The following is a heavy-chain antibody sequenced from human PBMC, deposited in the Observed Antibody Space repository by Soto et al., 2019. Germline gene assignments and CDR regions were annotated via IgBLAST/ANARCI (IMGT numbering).Heavy chain of an antibody. V-gene: IGHV5-51*01. CDR1: GYSFSNYW. J-gene: IGHJ4*02. CDR3: ASSSGYSSPYYFDY. CDR2: IYPGDSDT. D-gene: IGHD6-13*01. Sequence: GESLKISCEGSGYSFSNYWIAWVRQMPGKGLEWMGIIYPGDSDTRYSPSFQGQVTISADKSISTAYLQWSSLKASDTAMYYCASSSGYSSPYYFDYWGQGTLVTVSS.